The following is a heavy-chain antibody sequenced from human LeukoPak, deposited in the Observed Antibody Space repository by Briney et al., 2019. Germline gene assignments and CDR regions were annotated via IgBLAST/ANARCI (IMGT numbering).Heavy chain of an antibody. D-gene: IGHD6-13*01. CDR1: GDSISSYY. CDR3: ARIQDIAAAASGSPLFDQ. Sequence: SSETLCLTCTVSGDSISSYYWSWIRQPPGKGLELIGYIYYSGSTYYNPSLESRVTISVDTSKNQFSLKLSSVTAADTAIYYCARIQDIAAAASGSPLFDQWGQGTLVTVSS. J-gene: IGHJ4*02. CDR2: IYYSGST. V-gene: IGHV4-59*08.